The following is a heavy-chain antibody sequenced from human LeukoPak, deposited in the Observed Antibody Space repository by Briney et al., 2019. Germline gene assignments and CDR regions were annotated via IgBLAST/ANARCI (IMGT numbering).Heavy chain of an antibody. D-gene: IGHD3-16*01. CDR2: ITNNGGTT. Sequence: GGSLRLSCAASGFISSGYAMHRVRQAPGKGLEYVSAITNNGGTTYYANSVKGRFTISRDNSKNTLYLQMGSLRAEDMAVYYCARVGVWNYFDYWGQGTLVTVSS. V-gene: IGHV3-64*01. CDR1: GFISSGYA. CDR3: ARVGVWNYFDY. J-gene: IGHJ4*02.